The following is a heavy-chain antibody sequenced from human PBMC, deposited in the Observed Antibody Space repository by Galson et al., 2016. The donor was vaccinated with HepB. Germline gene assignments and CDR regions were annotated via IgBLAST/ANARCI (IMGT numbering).Heavy chain of an antibody. CDR2: IYHSGSA. V-gene: IGHV4-59*01. Sequence: SETLSLTCTLSGGSISSYFWSWIRQTPGKGLEWIGYIYHSGSAYYNPTLKGRVTISVDTSKTQFSLKLRSVTAAETAVYYCARSSAGLQYYYDIRGYSSHPFGYWGQGTLVTVSS. CDR1: GGSISSYF. J-gene: IGHJ4*02. CDR3: ARSSAGLQYYYDIRGYSSHPFGY. D-gene: IGHD3-22*01.